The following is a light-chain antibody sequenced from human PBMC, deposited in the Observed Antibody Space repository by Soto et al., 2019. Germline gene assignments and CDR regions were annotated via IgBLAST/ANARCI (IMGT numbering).Light chain of an antibody. CDR3: QQYNNWPPLT. Sequence: EIVLTQSPGTLSLSPGERATLSCRASQSVSNNYLAWYQQKPGQAPRLLIYGASNRATGIPDRFSGSGSGTDFTLTISRLEPEDFAVYYCQQYNNWPPLTFGGGTKVKIK. J-gene: IGKJ4*01. CDR1: QSVSNNY. V-gene: IGKV3-20*01. CDR2: GAS.